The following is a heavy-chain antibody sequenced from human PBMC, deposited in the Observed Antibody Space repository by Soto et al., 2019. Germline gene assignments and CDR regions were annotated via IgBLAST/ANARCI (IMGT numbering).Heavy chain of an antibody. Sequence: GSSLRLSCAASGFTFSSYDMKWVLQAPGKGLEWVSYISSSGSTIYYADSVKGRFTISRCNAKKSLYLQMNSLRAEDPAVYYCARLRIGVALDPWGQGTQVTVSS. J-gene: IGHJ5*02. CDR1: GFTFSSYD. CDR2: ISSSGSTI. D-gene: IGHD3-3*01. V-gene: IGHV3-48*03. CDR3: ARLRIGVALDP.